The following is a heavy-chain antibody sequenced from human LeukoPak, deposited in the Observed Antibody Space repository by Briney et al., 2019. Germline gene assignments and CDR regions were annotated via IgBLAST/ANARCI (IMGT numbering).Heavy chain of an antibody. Sequence: GESLKISCKASGYTFTNSRIGWVRQMPRKGLEWMGIIYPGNSDTRYSPSFRGQVAISADKTISTAYLQRSSLKASDTAMYYCAKSGRNPDALDVWGQGTMVTVSS. CDR2: IYPGNSDT. D-gene: IGHD2/OR15-2a*01. V-gene: IGHV5-51*01. CDR3: AKSGRNPDALDV. CDR1: GYTFTNSR. J-gene: IGHJ3*01.